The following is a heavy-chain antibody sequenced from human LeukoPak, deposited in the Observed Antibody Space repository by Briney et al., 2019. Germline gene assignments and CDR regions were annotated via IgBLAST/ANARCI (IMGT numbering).Heavy chain of an antibody. J-gene: IGHJ4*02. D-gene: IGHD7-27*01. CDR3: ARKFLTGRLIDY. Sequence: GRSLRLSCAASGFTFSNYGMHWVRQAPGKGLEWVAVISYDGSNEYYADSVKGRFTISRDTSKNTLYLQMNSLRAEDTALYYCARKFLTGRLIDYWGQGTLVTVSS. V-gene: IGHV3-30*03. CDR1: GFTFSNYG. CDR2: ISYDGSNE.